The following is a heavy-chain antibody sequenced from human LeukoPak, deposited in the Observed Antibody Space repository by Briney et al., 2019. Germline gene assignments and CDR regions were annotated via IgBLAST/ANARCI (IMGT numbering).Heavy chain of an antibody. J-gene: IGHJ4*02. Sequence: SETLSRTCTVSGGSISGYYWSWIRQPPGKGLEWIANIYHTGSTNYNPSLSSRVTISIDTAKNQFSLKLTSVTAADTAVYYCARRGRNSSGWQDYLWGQGTLVTVSS. CDR1: GGSISGYY. CDR3: ARRGRNSSGWQDYL. V-gene: IGHV4-59*01. CDR2: IYHTGST. D-gene: IGHD6-25*01.